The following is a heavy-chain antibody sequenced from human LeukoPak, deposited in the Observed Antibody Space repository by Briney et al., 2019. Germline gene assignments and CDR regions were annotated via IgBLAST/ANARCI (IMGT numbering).Heavy chain of an antibody. CDR2: IIPILGIA. D-gene: IGHD3-22*01. J-gene: IGHJ4*02. Sequence: SVKVSCKASGGTFSSYAISWVRQAPGQGLEWMGRIIPILGIANYAQKFQGRVTITADKSTSTAYMELSSLRSEDTAVYYFARDKGGYYDSSGYLDYWGQGTLVTVSS. V-gene: IGHV1-69*04. CDR1: GGTFSSYA. CDR3: ARDKGGYYDSSGYLDY.